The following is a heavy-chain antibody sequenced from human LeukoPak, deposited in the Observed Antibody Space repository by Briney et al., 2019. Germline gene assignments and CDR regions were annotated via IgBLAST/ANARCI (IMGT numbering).Heavy chain of an antibody. CDR1: GFTFSSYG. CDR3: SNGRTSSGTLQHDY. CDR2: ISGSGGST. V-gene: IGHV3-23*01. D-gene: IGHD6-19*01. Sequence: GGSLRLSCAASGFTFSSYGMSWVRQAPGKGLEWVSAISGSGGSTYYADSVKGRFTTSRDNSKNTVYLQMNSLRAEDTAVYYCSNGRTSSGTLQHDYWGQGTLVTVSS. J-gene: IGHJ4*02.